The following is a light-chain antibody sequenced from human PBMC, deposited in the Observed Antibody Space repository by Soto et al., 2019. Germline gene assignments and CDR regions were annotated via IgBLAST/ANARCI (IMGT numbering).Light chain of an antibody. CDR2: ASF. V-gene: IGKV3-20*01. J-gene: IGKJ1*01. CDR1: QSIPSDTY. Sequence: EIVLTQSPGTLSLSPGDRATLSCRASQSIPSDTYLSWFQQKPGQAPRLLIYASFSRASGVPDKCSGGGSAADFPPIISHLEHEDVAVYYWQQYGGLPRTFGQGTKVEI. CDR3: QQYGGLPRT.